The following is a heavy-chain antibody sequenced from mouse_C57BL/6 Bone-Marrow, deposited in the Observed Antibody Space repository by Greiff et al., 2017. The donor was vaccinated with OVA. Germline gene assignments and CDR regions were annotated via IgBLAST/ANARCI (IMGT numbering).Heavy chain of an antibody. CDR3: ARDGYYGGFAY. V-gene: IGHV5-12*01. D-gene: IGHD2-3*01. Sequence: EVKLMESGGGLVQPGGSLKLSCAASGFTFSDYYMYWVRQTPAKRLEWVAYISNGGGSTYYPDTVKGRFTISRDNAKNTLDLQMSRLKSEDTAMYYCARDGYYGGFAYWGQGTLVTVSA. CDR1: GFTFSDYY. J-gene: IGHJ3*01. CDR2: ISNGGGST.